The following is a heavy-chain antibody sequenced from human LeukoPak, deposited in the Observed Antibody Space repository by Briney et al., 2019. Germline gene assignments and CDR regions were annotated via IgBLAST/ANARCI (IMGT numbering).Heavy chain of an antibody. V-gene: IGHV3-64D*06. Sequence: GGSLRLSYSASGFDFSIYTMYWVRQAPGKGPEYVSTISGSGNGGSRYYADSVKGRFTISRDDSKSIVYLQMNNLRSEDTAVYYCVKDFGRIRGTPDSWGQGTLVTVSS. CDR2: ISGSGNGGSR. J-gene: IGHJ4*02. CDR3: VKDFGRIRGTPDS. CDR1: GFDFSIYT. D-gene: IGHD1-26*01.